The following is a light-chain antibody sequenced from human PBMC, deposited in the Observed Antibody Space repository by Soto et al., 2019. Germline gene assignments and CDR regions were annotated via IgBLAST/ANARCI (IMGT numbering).Light chain of an antibody. V-gene: IGKV3-15*01. J-gene: IGKJ1*01. CDR1: QSVSSN. Sequence: EKEMTQAPATLSVSPGERATLSCRASQSVSSNLAWYQQKPGQAPRLLIYGASTRATGIPARFSGSGSGTEFTLTISSLQSEDFAVYYCQQYNNWPRTFGQGTKVDI. CDR3: QQYNNWPRT. CDR2: GAS.